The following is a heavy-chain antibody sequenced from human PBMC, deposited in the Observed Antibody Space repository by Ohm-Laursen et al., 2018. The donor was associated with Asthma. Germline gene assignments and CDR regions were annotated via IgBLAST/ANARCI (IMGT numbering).Heavy chain of an antibody. V-gene: IGHV3-53*01. CDR3: VRDGGIAARHYFGMDV. J-gene: IGHJ6*02. CDR1: GITFSDSY. CDR2: IYSDGST. Sequence: SLRLSCAASGITFSDSYMTWIRQAPGRGLEWVSIIYSDGSTYYADSVKGRFTISGDSSKNTLYLQMNSLRAEDTAVYYCVRDGGIAARHYFGMDVWGQGTMVTVSS. D-gene: IGHD6-6*01.